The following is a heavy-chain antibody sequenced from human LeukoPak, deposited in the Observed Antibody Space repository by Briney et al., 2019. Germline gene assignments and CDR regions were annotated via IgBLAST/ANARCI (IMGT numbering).Heavy chain of an antibody. CDR1: GGSISSSNW. V-gene: IGHV4-4*02. CDR3: ARSSDQWLVLNDY. Sequence: PSGTLSRTCSGSGGSISSSNWWSWVRQPPGKGLEWIGEIYHSGSTNYNPSLKSRVTISVDKSKNQFSLKLSSVTAADTAVYYCARSSDQWLVLNDYWGQGTLVTVS. J-gene: IGHJ4*02. D-gene: IGHD6-19*01. CDR2: IYHSGST.